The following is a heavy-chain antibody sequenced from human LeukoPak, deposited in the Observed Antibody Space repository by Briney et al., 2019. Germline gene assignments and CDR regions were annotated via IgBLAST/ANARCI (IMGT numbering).Heavy chain of an antibody. D-gene: IGHD6-13*01. J-gene: IGHJ4*02. CDR1: GYTFTSYY. CDR3: TTLVGEPSSSWFLLLRGRYYFDY. V-gene: IGHV1-46*01. CDR2: INPTGDST. Sequence: GASVKVSCKASGYTFTSYYMHWVRQAPGQGLEWMGLINPTGDSTGYAQKFQGRVTMTEDTSTDTAYMELRSLRSEDTAVYYCTTLVGEPSSSWFLLLRGRYYFDYWGQGTLVTVSS.